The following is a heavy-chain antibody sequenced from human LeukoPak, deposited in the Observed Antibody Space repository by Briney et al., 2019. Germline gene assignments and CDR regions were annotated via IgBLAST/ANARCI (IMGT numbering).Heavy chain of an antibody. Sequence: SETLSLTCTVSGGSISSGGYYWSWIRQHPGKGLEWIGYIYYSGSTYYNPSLKSRVTISVDTSKNQFSLKLSSVTAADTAAYYCARDQHDSSGYSTYYFDYWGQGTLVTVSS. J-gene: IGHJ4*02. CDR2: IYYSGST. CDR3: ARDQHDSSGYSTYYFDY. CDR1: GGSISSGGYY. V-gene: IGHV4-31*03. D-gene: IGHD3-22*01.